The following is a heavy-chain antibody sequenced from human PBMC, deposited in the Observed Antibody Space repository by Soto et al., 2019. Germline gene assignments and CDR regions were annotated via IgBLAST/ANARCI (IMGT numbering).Heavy chain of an antibody. D-gene: IGHD3-10*01. Sequence: EVQLLESGGGLVQPGGSLRLSCTASGFSFSNYALIWVRQAPGRGLEWVSLISGTGGSAYYADSVKGRFTISRDNSKDTVYLQLNSLTVEDTAIYYCAKDRGVSAEQRFLPSDHWGQGTLVTVSS. CDR2: ISGTGGSA. CDR3: AKDRGVSAEQRFLPSDH. J-gene: IGHJ4*02. CDR1: GFSFSNYA. V-gene: IGHV3-23*01.